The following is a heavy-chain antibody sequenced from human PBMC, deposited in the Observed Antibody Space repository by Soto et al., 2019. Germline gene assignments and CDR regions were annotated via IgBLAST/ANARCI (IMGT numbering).Heavy chain of an antibody. V-gene: IGHV3-21*01. Sequence: EVQLVESGGGLVQPGGSLRLSCAASGFTFSLYSMIWVRQAPGKGLEWVASITSSSSYIYYEDSLKGQFTISRDNAKNSLFLQLDSLRAEDTAVYFCVRARSTDSRPDYWGQGTLVTVSS. D-gene: IGHD3-22*01. J-gene: IGHJ4*02. CDR3: VRARSTDSRPDY. CDR2: ITSSSSYI. CDR1: GFTFSLYS.